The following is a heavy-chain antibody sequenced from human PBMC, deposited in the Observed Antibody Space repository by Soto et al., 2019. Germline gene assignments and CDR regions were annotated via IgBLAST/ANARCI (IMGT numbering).Heavy chain of an antibody. CDR2: ISYDGSNK. J-gene: IGHJ3*02. CDR3: SRGSAWGIRDAFDN. V-gene: IGHV3-30*04. CDR1: GFTFSSYA. D-gene: IGHD3-16*01. Sequence: GGSLRLSCAASGFTFSSYAMHWVRQAPGKGLAWESVISYDGSNKYYADSVKGRFTISRDNSKNTVYLPMNSLTAEDPAVYYCSRGSAWGIRDAFDNWGRGTMFTV.